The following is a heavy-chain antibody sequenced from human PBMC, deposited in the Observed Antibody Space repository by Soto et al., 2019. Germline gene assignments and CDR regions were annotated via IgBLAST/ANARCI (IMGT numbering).Heavy chain of an antibody. J-gene: IGHJ2*01. CDR1: GGTFSSCA. CDR3: ARVSSDFWSGYSDWYFDL. V-gene: IGHV1-69*01. D-gene: IGHD3-3*01. CDR2: IIPIFGTA. Sequence: QVQLVQSGAEVKKPGSSVKVCCKASGGTFSSCAISWVRQTPGQGLEWMGGIIPIFGTANYAQKFQGRVTITADEATSTAYMELSSLRSEDTAVYYCARVSSDFWSGYSDWYFDLWGRGTLVTVSS.